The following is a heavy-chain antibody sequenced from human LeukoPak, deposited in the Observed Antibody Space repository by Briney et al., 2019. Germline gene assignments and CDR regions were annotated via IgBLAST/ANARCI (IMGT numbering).Heavy chain of an antibody. D-gene: IGHD1/OR15-1a*01. V-gene: IGHV1-2*02. J-gene: IGHJ3*02. CDR1: GYTFTGYY. CDR2: INPNSGGT. CDR3: ARPKSSGTQRADVLDI. Sequence: GASVKVSCTASGYTFTGYYMHWVRQAPGQGLEWMGWINPNSGGTGYAQQFQGRVTVTRDTPISTVYMELSSLSSDDTAIYYCARPKSSGTQRADVLDIWGQGTMITVSS.